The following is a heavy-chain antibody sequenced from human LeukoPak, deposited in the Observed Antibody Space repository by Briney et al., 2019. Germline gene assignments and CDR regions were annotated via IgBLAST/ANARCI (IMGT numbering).Heavy chain of an antibody. V-gene: IGHV5-51*01. Sequence: GESLKISCKGSGYSFTNYWIAWVRQLPWKGLEWRGGIYPGDSETRYSPSFQGQTTISADKSINTAYLQWSRLKASDTAMYYCARHKDSGASYPNDGFDIWGQGTMVTISS. CDR1: GYSFTNYW. CDR2: IYPGDSET. D-gene: IGHD1-26*01. CDR3: ARHKDSGASYPNDGFDI. J-gene: IGHJ3*02.